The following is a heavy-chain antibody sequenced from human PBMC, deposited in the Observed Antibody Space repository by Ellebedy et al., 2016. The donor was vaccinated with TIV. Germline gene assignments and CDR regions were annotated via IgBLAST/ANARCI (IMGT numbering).Heavy chain of an antibody. CDR3: VRGMHV. CDR2: IKQDGSEK. Sequence: GESLKISCGASGFSFSSYWMSWVRQAPGKGLEWVANIKQDGSEKHYVDSVKGRFTISRDNAKNSLYLQMNSLRAEDTAVYYCVRGMHVWGQGTTVTVSS. CDR1: GFSFSSYW. J-gene: IGHJ6*02. V-gene: IGHV3-7*03.